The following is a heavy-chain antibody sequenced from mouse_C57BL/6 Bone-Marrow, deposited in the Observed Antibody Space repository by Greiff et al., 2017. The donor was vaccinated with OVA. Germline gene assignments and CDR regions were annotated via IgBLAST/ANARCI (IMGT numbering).Heavy chain of an antibody. Sequence: QVQLQQPGAELVMPGASVKLSCKASGYTFTSYWMHWVKQRPGQGLEWIGEIDPSDSYTNYNQKFKGKSTLTVAKSSSTAYMQLSSLTSEDSAVYYCAKDGNYHYYAMDYWGQGTSVTVSS. D-gene: IGHD2-1*01. J-gene: IGHJ4*01. CDR3: AKDGNYHYYAMDY. CDR2: IDPSDSYT. CDR1: GYTFTSYW. V-gene: IGHV1-69*01.